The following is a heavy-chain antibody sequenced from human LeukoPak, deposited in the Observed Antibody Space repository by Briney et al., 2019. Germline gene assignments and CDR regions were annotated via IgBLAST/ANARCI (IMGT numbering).Heavy chain of an antibody. V-gene: IGHV4-30-2*04. D-gene: IGHD6-13*01. Sequence: SRVTISVDTSKNQFSLKLSSVTAADTAVYYCARIPSSSLGFDPWGQGTLVTVSS. CDR3: ARIPSSSLGFDP. J-gene: IGHJ5*02.